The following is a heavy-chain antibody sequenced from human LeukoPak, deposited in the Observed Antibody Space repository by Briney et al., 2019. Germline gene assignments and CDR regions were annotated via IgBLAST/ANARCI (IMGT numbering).Heavy chain of an antibody. V-gene: IGHV3-66*01. D-gene: IGHD3-22*01. J-gene: IGHJ4*02. CDR3: ARDRSSGSYYFDY. CDR2: IYSGGST. Sequence: GGSLRLSCAASGFTVSSNYMSWVRQAPGQGLEWVSVIYSGGSTYYADSVKGRFTISRDNAKNTLYLQMKSLRAEDTAVYYCARDRSSGSYYFDYWGQGTLVTVSS. CDR1: GFTVSSNY.